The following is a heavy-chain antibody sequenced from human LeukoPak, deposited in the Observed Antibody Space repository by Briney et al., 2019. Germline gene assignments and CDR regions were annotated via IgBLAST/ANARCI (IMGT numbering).Heavy chain of an antibody. V-gene: IGHV3-9*01. CDR2: ISWNSGSI. CDR3: ARHVVTVGFDY. CDR1: GFIFDDYA. Sequence: GGSLRLSCAASGFIFDDYAMHWVRQAPGKGLEWVSGISWNSGSIGYADSVKGRFTISRDNAKNSLYLQMNSLRAEDTAVYYCARHVVTVGFDYWGQGTLVTVSS. D-gene: IGHD3-22*01. J-gene: IGHJ4*02.